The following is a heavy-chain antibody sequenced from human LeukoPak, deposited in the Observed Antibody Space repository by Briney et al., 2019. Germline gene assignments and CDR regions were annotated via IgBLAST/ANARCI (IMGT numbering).Heavy chain of an antibody. J-gene: IGHJ6*02. CDR2: MNPNSGNT. V-gene: IGHV1-8*01. CDR1: GYTFTSYD. CDR3: ARGQGSSSWYYYYYGMDV. D-gene: IGHD6-13*01. Sequence: ASVKVSCKASGYTFTSYDINWVQQATGQGLEWMGWMNPNSGNTGYAQKFQGRVTMTRNTSISTAYMELSSLRSEDTAVYYCARGQGSSSWYYYYYGMDVWGQGTTVTVSS.